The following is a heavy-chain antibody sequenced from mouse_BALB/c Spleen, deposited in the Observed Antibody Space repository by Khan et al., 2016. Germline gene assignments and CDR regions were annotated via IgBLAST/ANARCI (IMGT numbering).Heavy chain of an antibody. V-gene: IGHV9-2-1*01. CDR1: GYTFTDYS. J-gene: IGHJ4*01. CDR2: INTETGEP. D-gene: IGHD3-2*02. Sequence: IQLVQSGPELKKPGETVKISCKTSGYTFTDYSIHWVKRAPGTGLKWMGWINTETGEPTYADAFKGRFAFPLETSASTASLQINSRKKEEAATYGCARRDEASDYWGQGTTVTVSS. CDR3: ARRDEASDY.